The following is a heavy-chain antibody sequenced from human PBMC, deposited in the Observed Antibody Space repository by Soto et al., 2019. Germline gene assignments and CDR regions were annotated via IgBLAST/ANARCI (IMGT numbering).Heavy chain of an antibody. CDR2: IYPGDSDT. CDR3: ARLHYDFWSGYPRFYYGMDV. CDR1: GYSFTSYW. J-gene: IGHJ6*02. Sequence: GESLKISCKGSGYSFTSYWIGWVRQMPGKGLEWMGIIYPGDSDTRYSPSFQGQVTISADKSISTAYLQWSSLKASDTAMYYCARLHYDFWSGYPRFYYGMDVWGQGTTVTVSS. V-gene: IGHV5-51*01. D-gene: IGHD3-3*01.